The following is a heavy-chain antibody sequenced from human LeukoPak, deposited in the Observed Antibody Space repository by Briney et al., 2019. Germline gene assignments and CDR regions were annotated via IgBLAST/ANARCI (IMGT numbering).Heavy chain of an antibody. CDR3: ARQDYGSGKYYYYYGMDV. CDR2: IYYSGST. Sequence: SDTLSLTCTVSGGSISSSSYYWGWIRQPPVTGLEWVGSIYYSGSTYYNPSLKSRVTISVDTSNNQFSLKLSSVTAADTAVYYCARQDYGSGKYYYYYGMDVWGQGTTVTGSS. D-gene: IGHD3-10*01. V-gene: IGHV4-39*01. CDR1: GGSISSSSYY. J-gene: IGHJ6*02.